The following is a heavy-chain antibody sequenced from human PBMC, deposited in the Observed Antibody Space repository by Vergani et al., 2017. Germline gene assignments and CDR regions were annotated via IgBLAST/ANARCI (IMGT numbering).Heavy chain of an antibody. CDR3: ARVIWFGAALFDH. CDR2: INTGNGNK. CDR1: GYTFSNYA. J-gene: IGHJ4*02. V-gene: IGHV1-3*04. D-gene: IGHD3-10*01. Sequence: QVQLVQSGAEVKKPGASVKVSCKASGYTFSNYAMHWVRQAPGQRLEWMGWINTGNGNKKYSQKFQGRVTITREPSASTAYMELSSLRSEDTAVYYCARVIWFGAALFDHWGQGTLVTVSS.